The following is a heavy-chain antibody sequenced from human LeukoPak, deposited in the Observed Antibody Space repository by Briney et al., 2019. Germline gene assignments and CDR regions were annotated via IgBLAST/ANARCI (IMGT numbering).Heavy chain of an antibody. Sequence: GGSLRLSCAASGFTFSSYGMHWVRQAPGKGLEWVAVISYDGSNKYYADSVKGRFTISRDNSKNTLYLQMNSLRAEDTAVYYCARAHRYCSSTSCYPGYWGQGTLVTVSS. CDR3: ARAHRYCSSTSCYPGY. CDR2: ISYDGSNK. CDR1: GFTFSSYG. J-gene: IGHJ4*02. V-gene: IGHV3-30*03. D-gene: IGHD2-2*01.